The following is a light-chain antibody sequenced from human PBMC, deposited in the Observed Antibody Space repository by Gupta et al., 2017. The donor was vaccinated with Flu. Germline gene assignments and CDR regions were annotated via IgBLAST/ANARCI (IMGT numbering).Light chain of an antibody. CDR3: AALDDSLSGPV. CDR2: SNN. J-gene: IGLJ2*01. V-gene: IGLV1-44*01. Sequence: QPVLPHPPSASGTPWQRVTISCSGSSSNIGSNSVNWYQQFPRTAPRLLIYSNNRRPSGVPDRFSGSKSGTSASLAISGLQSEDEADYYCAALDDSLSGPVFGGGTKVTVL. CDR1: SSNIGSNS.